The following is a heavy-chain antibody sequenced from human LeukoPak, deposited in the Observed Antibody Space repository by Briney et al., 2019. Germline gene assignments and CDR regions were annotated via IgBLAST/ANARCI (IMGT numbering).Heavy chain of an antibody. J-gene: IGHJ4*02. CDR1: GDSITNYF. Sequence: PSETLSLTCTVSGDSITNYFWSWIRQPPGKGLEWIGYIYYTGSTNYKPSLRSRVTISVDTSTNQFSLRLRSLTAADTAVYYCARGRVAYSAYYFDYWGQGTLATVSS. D-gene: IGHD2-15*01. CDR2: IYYTGST. V-gene: IGHV4-59*01. CDR3: ARGRVAYSAYYFDY.